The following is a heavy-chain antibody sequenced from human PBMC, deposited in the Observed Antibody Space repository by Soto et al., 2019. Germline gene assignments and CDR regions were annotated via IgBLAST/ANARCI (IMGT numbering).Heavy chain of an antibody. CDR1: GDSISSDSHY. V-gene: IGHV4-39*01. Sequence: QLQLQESGPGLVKPSETLSLTCIVSGDSISSDSHYWGWIRQSPGTGLEWIGSIHYSGSTYYNPYLKSRVTISVDTSKNQFSLNLNSVTAADTAVYYCARRETAAYYGTDVWGQGTTVTVSS. D-gene: IGHD5-18*01. CDR3: ARRETAAYYGTDV. CDR2: IHYSGST. J-gene: IGHJ6*02.